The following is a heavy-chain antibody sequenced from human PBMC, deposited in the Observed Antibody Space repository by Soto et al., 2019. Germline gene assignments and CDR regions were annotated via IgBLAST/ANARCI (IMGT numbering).Heavy chain of an antibody. CDR1: GGSISSSSYY. V-gene: IGHV4-39*02. CDR2: NYNSGST. CDR3: ARLMVRGVIFDY. J-gene: IGHJ4*02. Sequence: SETLSLTCTVSGGSISSSSYYWGWIRQPPGKGLEWIGSNYNSGSTYYNPSIKSRVTISVDTSKNHFSLKLSSVTASDTAVYYCARLMVRGVIFDYWGQGTLVTVSS. D-gene: IGHD3-10*01.